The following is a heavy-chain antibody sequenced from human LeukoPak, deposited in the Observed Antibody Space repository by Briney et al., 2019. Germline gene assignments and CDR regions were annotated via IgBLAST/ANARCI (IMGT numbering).Heavy chain of an antibody. CDR3: ARGIAPLDY. J-gene: IGHJ4*02. CDR1: GGSISSYY. V-gene: IGHV4-59*01. CDR2: IYYSGST. D-gene: IGHD6-13*01. Sequence: SETLSFNCSVSGGSISSYYWSWIRQPPGKGLEWIGYIYYSGSTNYNPSLKSRVTISVDTSKNQFSLKLSSVTAADTAVYYCARGIAPLDYWGQGTLVTVSS.